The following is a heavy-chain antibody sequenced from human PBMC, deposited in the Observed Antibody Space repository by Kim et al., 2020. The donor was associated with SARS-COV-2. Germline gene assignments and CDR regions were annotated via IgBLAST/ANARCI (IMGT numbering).Heavy chain of an antibody. V-gene: IGHV3-11*06. J-gene: IGHJ4*02. CDR3: AMEGGYGAGGPFDY. D-gene: IGHD4-17*01. CDR1: GFTFSDYY. CDR2: ISSSSSYT. Sequence: GGSLRLSCAASGFTFSDYYMSWIRQAPGKGLEWVSYISSSSSYTNYADSVKGRFTISRDNAKNSLYLQMNSLRAEDTAVYYCAMEGGYGAGGPFDYWGQGTLVTVSS.